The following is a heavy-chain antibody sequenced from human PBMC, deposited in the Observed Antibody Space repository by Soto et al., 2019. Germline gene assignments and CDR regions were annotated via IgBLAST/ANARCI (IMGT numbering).Heavy chain of an antibody. J-gene: IGHJ4*02. CDR1: GFLCRTYS. CDR3: ARDPPLSMIVAVGVDDY. D-gene: IGHD3-22*01. Sequence: PGGALGLSFAASGFLCRTYSMNLVRQAPGKGLEWFSSISGSSIYLYYADSVKGRVTISRHKAKNSLHLQMDSLRPEDTAVYYCARDPPLSMIVAVGVDDYWGQGTLVTVSS. CDR2: ISGSSIYL. V-gene: IGHV3-21*01.